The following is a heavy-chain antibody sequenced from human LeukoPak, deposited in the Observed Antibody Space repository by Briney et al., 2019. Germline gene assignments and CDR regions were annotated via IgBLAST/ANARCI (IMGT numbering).Heavy chain of an antibody. D-gene: IGHD6-19*01. CDR1: GCTFNNYG. CDR3: AKDFRPIAVAATQGLDY. CDR2: ISYDGSNK. Sequence: GGSLRLSCAASGCTFNNYGMHWVRQAPGKGLEWVAVISYDGSNKYYGDSVKGRFTISRDNSKNTLYLQMNSLRAEDTAVYYCAKDFRPIAVAATQGLDYWGQGTLVTVSS. J-gene: IGHJ4*02. V-gene: IGHV3-30*18.